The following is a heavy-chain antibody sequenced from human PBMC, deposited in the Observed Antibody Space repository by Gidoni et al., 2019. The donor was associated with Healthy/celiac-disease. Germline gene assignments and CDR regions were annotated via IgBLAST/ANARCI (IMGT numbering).Heavy chain of an antibody. CDR1: AGSFSGYY. Sequence: QVQLQQWGAGLLKPSETLSLTCAVYAGSFSGYYWSWLRQPPGKGLEWIGEINHSGSTNYNPSLKSRVTISVDTAKNQFSLKLSSVTAADTAVYYCARVQHYDFWSGYHSGGYYYYYGMDVWGQGTTVTVSS. J-gene: IGHJ6*02. CDR2: INHSGST. V-gene: IGHV4-34*01. D-gene: IGHD3-3*01. CDR3: ARVQHYDFWSGYHSGGYYYYYGMDV.